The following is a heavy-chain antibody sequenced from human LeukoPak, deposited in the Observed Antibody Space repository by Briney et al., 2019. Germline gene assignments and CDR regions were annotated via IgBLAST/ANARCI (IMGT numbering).Heavy chain of an antibody. CDR2: INPNSGDT. J-gene: IGHJ4*02. Sequence: RASVKVSCKASGQSLTGYFIHWVRQAPGQGLEWMGRINPNSGDTNYAQKFQGRVTMTRDTSISTAYMELSRLRSDDTAVYYCARDYCGGDCFPDYWGQGTLVTVSS. D-gene: IGHD2-21*02. CDR1: GQSLTGYF. V-gene: IGHV1-2*06. CDR3: ARDYCGGDCFPDY.